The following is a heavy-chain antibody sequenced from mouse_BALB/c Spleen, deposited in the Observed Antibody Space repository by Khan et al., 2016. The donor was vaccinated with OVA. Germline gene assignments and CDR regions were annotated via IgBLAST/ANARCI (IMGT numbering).Heavy chain of an antibody. V-gene: IGHV2-6-4*01. CDR2: IWGGGIT. CDR1: GFSLSRYN. J-gene: IGHJ4*01. D-gene: IGHD2-14*01. Sequence: QVQLKESGPGLVAPSQSLSITCTVSGFSLSRYNIHWVRQPPGKGLEWLGMIWGGGITDYNSVLKSRPSISKDNSKSQVFLKMNSLQTDDTAMYYCASTYYRYDGYYAVDYWGQGTSVTVSS. CDR3: ASTYYRYDGYYAVDY.